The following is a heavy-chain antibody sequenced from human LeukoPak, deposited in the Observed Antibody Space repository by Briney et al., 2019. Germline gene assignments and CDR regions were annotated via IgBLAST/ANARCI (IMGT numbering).Heavy chain of an antibody. V-gene: IGHV4-30-2*01. CDR3: ASTPRGNYYDSSGPSPHYFDY. CDR1: GGSFSDYS. Sequence: PSQTLSLTCAVYGGSFSDYSWSWIRQPPGKGLEWIGYIYHSGSTYYNPSLKSRVTISVDRSKNQFSLKLSSVTAADTAVYYCASTPRGNYYDSSGPSPHYFDYWGQGTLVTVSS. J-gene: IGHJ4*02. CDR2: IYHSGST. D-gene: IGHD3-22*01.